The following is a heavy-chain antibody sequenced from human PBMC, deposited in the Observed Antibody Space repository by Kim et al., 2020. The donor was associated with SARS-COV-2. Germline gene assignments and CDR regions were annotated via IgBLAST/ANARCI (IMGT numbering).Heavy chain of an antibody. Sequence: SVKVSCKASGFTFTSSAVQWVRQARGQRLEWIGWIVVGSGNTNYAQKFQERVTITRDMSTSTAYMELSSLRSEDTAVYYCAADPGYYYGSGSSGPYYYYGMDVWGQGTTVTVSS. CDR2: IVVGSGNT. J-gene: IGHJ6*02. V-gene: IGHV1-58*01. CDR3: AADPGYYYGSGSSGPYYYYGMDV. D-gene: IGHD3-10*01. CDR1: GFTFTSSA.